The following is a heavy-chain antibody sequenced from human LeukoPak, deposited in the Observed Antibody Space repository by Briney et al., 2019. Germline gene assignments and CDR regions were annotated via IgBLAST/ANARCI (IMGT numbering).Heavy chain of an antibody. Sequence: PGGSLRLSCAASGFTFSSYTMHWVRQAPGKGLEWVAVMSYDGSDNYYAGSVKGRFTISRDNSRTTVYLQMNSLRAEDTAVYYCARGSRWLQLGPFDYWGQGTLVTVSS. J-gene: IGHJ4*02. V-gene: IGHV3-30*01. D-gene: IGHD5-24*01. CDR2: MSYDGSDN. CDR3: ARGSRWLQLGPFDY. CDR1: GFTFSSYT.